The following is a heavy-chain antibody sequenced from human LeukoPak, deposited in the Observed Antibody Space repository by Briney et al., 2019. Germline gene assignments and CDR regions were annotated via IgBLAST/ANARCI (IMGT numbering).Heavy chain of an antibody. J-gene: IGHJ4*02. Sequence: GGSLRLSCAVSGFTFSSYAMHWVRQAPGKGLEYVSAISSNGGSTYYANSVKGRFTISRDNSKNTLYLQMGSLRAEDMAVYYCARDGGGSYQFFDYWGQGTLVTVSS. V-gene: IGHV3-64*01. CDR3: ARDGGGSYQFFDY. CDR1: GFTFSSYA. D-gene: IGHD1-26*01. CDR2: ISSNGGST.